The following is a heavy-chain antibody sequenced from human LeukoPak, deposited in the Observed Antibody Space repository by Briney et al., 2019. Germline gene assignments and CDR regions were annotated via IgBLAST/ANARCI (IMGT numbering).Heavy chain of an antibody. J-gene: IGHJ6*02. CDR2: ISGSGGST. D-gene: IGHD3-22*01. V-gene: IGHV3-23*01. CDR1: GFTFSSYA. CDR3: ARKRGGIYDSRALDL. Sequence: GGSLRLPCAASGFTFSSYAMSWVRQAPGKGLEWVSAISGSGGSTYYADSVKGRFTISRDNSKNTVYLEMSGLRVEDTAVFHCARKRGGIYDSRALDLWGQGTTVIVSS.